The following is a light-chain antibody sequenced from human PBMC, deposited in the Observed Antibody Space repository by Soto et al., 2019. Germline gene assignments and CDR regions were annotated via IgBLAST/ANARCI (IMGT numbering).Light chain of an antibody. J-gene: IGKJ1*01. Sequence: DIQMTPSPSTLSASVGDRVTITWRASQSISGWLAWYQQKPGKAPKLLIYDASSLESGVPSRFSGSGSGTEFTLTISSLQPDDFATYYCQQYNSYSPWTFGQGTKVDIK. CDR2: DAS. V-gene: IGKV1-5*01. CDR3: QQYNSYSPWT. CDR1: QSISGW.